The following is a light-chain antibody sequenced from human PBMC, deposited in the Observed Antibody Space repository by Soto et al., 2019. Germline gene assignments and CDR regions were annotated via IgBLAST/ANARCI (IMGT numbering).Light chain of an antibody. CDR1: QSVSSNY. V-gene: IGKV3-20*01. CDR3: QQYDTSPRT. Sequence: EVMLTQSPGTLSLSPGERATLSCRASQSVSSNYLAWYQQKSGQAPRLLIYGASIRATGIPDRFSGSGSGTDLTLTIRRLEPEDFAVYYCQQYDTSPRTFGQGTKVEF. J-gene: IGKJ1*01. CDR2: GAS.